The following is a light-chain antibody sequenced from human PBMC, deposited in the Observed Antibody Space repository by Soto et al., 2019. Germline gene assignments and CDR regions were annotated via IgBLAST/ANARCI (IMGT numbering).Light chain of an antibody. CDR2: GAS. Sequence: DIELTQSPCTLSWSPGERATLSCRASQTISSCQLAWYQQKPGEAPRLLFYGASSRGTGIPERFSGSGSGTYFTLTISRLEHEDFAVYYCQQYGSSLWTFGQGTKVDI. J-gene: IGKJ1*01. V-gene: IGKV3-20*01. CDR3: QQYGSSLWT. CDR1: QTISSCQ.